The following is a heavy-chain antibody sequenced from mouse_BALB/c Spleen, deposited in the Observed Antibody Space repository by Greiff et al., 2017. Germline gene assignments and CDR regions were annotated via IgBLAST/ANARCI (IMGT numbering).Heavy chain of an antibody. J-gene: IGHJ3*01. Sequence: QVQLQQSGAELVKPGASVKLSCKASGYTFTSYYMYWVKQRPGQGLEWIGEINPSNGGTNFNEKFKSKATLTVDKSSSTAYMQLSSLTSEDSAVYYCTRNDYDWFADWGQGTLVTVSA. CDR2: INPSNGGT. V-gene: IGHV1S81*02. D-gene: IGHD2-4*01. CDR1: GYTFTSYY. CDR3: TRNDYDWFAD.